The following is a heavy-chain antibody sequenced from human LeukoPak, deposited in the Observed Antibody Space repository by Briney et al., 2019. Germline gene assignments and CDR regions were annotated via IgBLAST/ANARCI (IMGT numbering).Heavy chain of an antibody. V-gene: IGHV3-30*19. J-gene: IGHJ4*02. Sequence: GGSLRLSCVASGFSSSTYGMHWVRQAPGKGLEWVAVISYDGNNKCHADAVKGRFTISRDNSMDTLYLQMNSLRAEDTAVYYCARDYRPLRSSNWFVGYWGQGSLVTVSS. CDR3: ARDYRPLRSSNWFVGY. D-gene: IGHD6-13*01. CDR1: GFSSSTYG. CDR2: ISYDGNNK.